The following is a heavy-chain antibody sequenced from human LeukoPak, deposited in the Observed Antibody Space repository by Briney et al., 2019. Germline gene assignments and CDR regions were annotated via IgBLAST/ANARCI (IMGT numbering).Heavy chain of an antibody. V-gene: IGHV3-48*04. Sequence: PGGSLRLSCAASGFTFSSYSMNWVRQAPGKGLEWVSYISSSSSTIYYADSVKGRFTISRDNAKNSLYLQMNSLRAEDTAVYYCARVSRYYYDSSGLQHAFDIWGQGTMVTVSS. CDR1: GFTFSSYS. CDR2: ISSSSSTI. D-gene: IGHD3-22*01. J-gene: IGHJ3*02. CDR3: ARVSRYYYDSSGLQHAFDI.